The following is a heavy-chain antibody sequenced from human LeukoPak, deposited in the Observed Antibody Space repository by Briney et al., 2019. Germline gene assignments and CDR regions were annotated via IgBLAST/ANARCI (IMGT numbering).Heavy chain of an antibody. Sequence: GGSLRLSCAASGFTFSSYAMNXXRQAPGKGLEXXSGVSGSGNSTYYADSVKGRFTISRDNSKNTLFLQMNSLRAEDTAVYYCAKTTGGAAAGSCLEGWGQGTLVTVSS. CDR2: VSGSGNST. CDR1: GFTFSSYA. V-gene: IGHV3-23*01. D-gene: IGHD6-13*01. J-gene: IGHJ4*02. CDR3: AKTTGGAAAGSCLEG.